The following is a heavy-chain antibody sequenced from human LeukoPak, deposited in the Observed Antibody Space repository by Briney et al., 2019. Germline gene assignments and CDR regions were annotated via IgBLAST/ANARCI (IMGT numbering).Heavy chain of an antibody. CDR1: GFTFSSYE. D-gene: IGHD4-11*01. V-gene: IGHV3-48*03. CDR2: ISSGGGSI. Sequence: GGSLSLSSVASGFTFSSYELMWVRQAPGKGLKEISYISSGGGSIDYAVSARGSFTISRDNAKNSLYLQMNSLRAEDTAVYFCATRYSNYPFFHDYWGQGTLVTVSS. CDR3: ATRYSNYPFFHDY. J-gene: IGHJ4*02.